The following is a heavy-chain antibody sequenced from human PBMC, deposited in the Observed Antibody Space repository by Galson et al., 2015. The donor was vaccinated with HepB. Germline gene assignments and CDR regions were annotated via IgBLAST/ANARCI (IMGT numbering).Heavy chain of an antibody. CDR2: ISSSGSTI. CDR1: GFTFSDYY. CDR3: AKRLLGIPQWWYFDL. Sequence: SLRLSCAASGFTFSDYYMSWIRQAPGKGLEWVSYISSSGSTIYYANSVKGRFTISRDNAKNSLYLQMNSLRAEDTAVYYCAKRLLGIPQWWYFDLWGRGTLVTVSS. V-gene: IGHV3-11*01. D-gene: IGHD7-27*01. J-gene: IGHJ2*01.